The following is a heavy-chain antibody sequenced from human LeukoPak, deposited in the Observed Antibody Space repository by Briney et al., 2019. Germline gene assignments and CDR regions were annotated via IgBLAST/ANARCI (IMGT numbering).Heavy chain of an antibody. CDR2: IRSKAYRGTT. CDR1: GFTFGDHA. CDR3: SRGPIHLWLHDGMDV. V-gene: IGHV3-49*04. Sequence: PGWSLRLSCTASGFTFGDHAMSWVRQTPGKGLEWVGFIRSKAYRGTTEYAPSVKGRFTISRDDSKSITYLQMNSLKTEDTAVYYCSRGPIHLWLHDGMDVWGQGTTVTVSS. D-gene: IGHD5-18*01. J-gene: IGHJ6*02.